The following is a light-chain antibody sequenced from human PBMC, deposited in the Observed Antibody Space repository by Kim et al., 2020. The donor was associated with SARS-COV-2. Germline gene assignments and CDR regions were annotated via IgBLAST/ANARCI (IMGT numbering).Light chain of an antibody. CDR3: QQYNTYSA. Sequence: DIQMTQSPSTLSASAGDSVTITCRASQSISNYLAWYQQKPGKAPELLIQRASILEIGVPPRFSGSGSGTDFTLTIDSLHPDYFAIYYCQQYNTYSAFGQGTKLEI. V-gene: IGKV1-5*03. J-gene: IGKJ2*01. CDR1: QSISNY. CDR2: RAS.